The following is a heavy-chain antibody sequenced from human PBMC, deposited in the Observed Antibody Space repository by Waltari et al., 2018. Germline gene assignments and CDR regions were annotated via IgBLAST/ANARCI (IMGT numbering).Heavy chain of an antibody. CDR2: GRGYDDNT. Sequence: VKLVQSGGEVKKPGASVKVSCKASGYTFISNGISWVRQAPGQGLEWVGWGRGYDDNTKSAQKFQDRVSLTADTATNTAYMELTSLTADDTAVYYCAHSDYRSSWYTMDVWGQGTTVSVSS. V-gene: IGHV1-18*01. CDR1: GYTFISNG. CDR3: AHSDYRSSWYTMDV. J-gene: IGHJ6*02. D-gene: IGHD6-13*01.